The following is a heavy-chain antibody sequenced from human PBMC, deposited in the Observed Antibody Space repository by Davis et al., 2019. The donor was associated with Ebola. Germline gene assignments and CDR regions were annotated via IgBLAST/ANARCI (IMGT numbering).Heavy chain of an antibody. Sequence: ASVKVSCKASGYTFTSYGISWVRQAPGQGLEWMGWINPNSDGTNYAQKLQGRVTMTTDTSTSTAYMELRSLRSDDTAVYYCARELGYCSGGSCYSARWFDPWGQGTLVTVSS. J-gene: IGHJ5*02. CDR3: ARELGYCSGGSCYSARWFDP. CDR2: INPNSDGT. V-gene: IGHV1-18*01. CDR1: GYTFTSYG. D-gene: IGHD2-15*01.